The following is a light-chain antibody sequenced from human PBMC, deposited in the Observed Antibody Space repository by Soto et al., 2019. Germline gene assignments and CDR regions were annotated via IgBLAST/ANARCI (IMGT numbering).Light chain of an antibody. CDR2: GAS. CDR1: QSVSSN. V-gene: IGKV3-15*01. Sequence: MTQSPATLSVSPGERATLSCRTSQSVSSNLAWYQQKPGQAPRLLIYGASTRATGIPARFSGSGSGTEFTLTISSLQSEDFAVYYCQQYNNWPPGFGGGTKVDIK. J-gene: IGKJ4*01. CDR3: QQYNNWPPG.